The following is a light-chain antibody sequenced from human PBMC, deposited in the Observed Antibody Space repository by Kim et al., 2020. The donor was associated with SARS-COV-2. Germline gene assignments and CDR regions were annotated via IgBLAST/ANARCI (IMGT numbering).Light chain of an antibody. CDR3: QQRDNWPPKVT. J-gene: IGKJ4*01. CDR1: ESNSTA. Sequence: PGAGASVSCRASESNSTALDWYQNRPGQPPRLRIYDASIRATGVPARFSGSGSGTDFTLTISGLEPEDFAVYYCQQRDNWPPKVTFGGGTKVDIK. CDR2: DAS. V-gene: IGKV3-11*01.